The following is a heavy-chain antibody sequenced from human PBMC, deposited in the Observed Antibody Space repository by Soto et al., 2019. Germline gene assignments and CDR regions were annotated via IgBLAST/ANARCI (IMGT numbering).Heavy chain of an antibody. J-gene: IGHJ6*02. CDR1: GGTFSTYA. CDR3: ARSQGGSSSLDIYYYYYYGMDV. V-gene: IGHV1-69*01. CDR2: VIPIFGTP. D-gene: IGHD2-15*01. Sequence: QVQLVQSGAEVKKPGSSVKVSCKAPGGTFSTYAISWVRQAPGQGLGWMGGVIPIFGTPKYAQKFQGRVTIPADESTSTGYMKLRSLRSEDTAVYYCARSQGGSSSLDIYYYYYYGMDVWGQGTTVTVSS.